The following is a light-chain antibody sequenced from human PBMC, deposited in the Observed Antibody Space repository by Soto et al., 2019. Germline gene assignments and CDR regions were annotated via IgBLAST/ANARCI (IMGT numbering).Light chain of an antibody. CDR3: QQYGSSRT. CDR1: QSVSRD. J-gene: IGKJ1*01. CDR2: GAS. Sequence: EIVMSESPDTLSVSKGERDRISFRASQSVSRDLAWYQQKPGQAPRLLIYGASSRATGIPDRFSGSGSGTDFTLTISRLEPEDFAVYYCQQYGSSRTFGQGTKV. V-gene: IGKV3-20*01.